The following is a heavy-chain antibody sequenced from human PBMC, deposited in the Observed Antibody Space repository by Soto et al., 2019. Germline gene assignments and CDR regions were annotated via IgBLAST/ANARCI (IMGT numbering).Heavy chain of an antibody. CDR2: ISGSGRST. V-gene: IGHV3-23*01. Sequence: GGSLRLSCAASGFTFSSYAMSWVRQAPGKGLEWVSAISGSGRSTYYADSVKGRFTISRDNSKNTLYLQMNSLRAEDTAVYYCAIHPPLYDFWSGYYGYWGQGTLVTVSS. D-gene: IGHD3-3*01. CDR3: AIHPPLYDFWSGYYGY. J-gene: IGHJ4*02. CDR1: GFTFSSYA.